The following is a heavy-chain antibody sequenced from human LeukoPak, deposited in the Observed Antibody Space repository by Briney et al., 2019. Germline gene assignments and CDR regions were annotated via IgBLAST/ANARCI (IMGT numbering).Heavy chain of an antibody. D-gene: IGHD6-19*01. V-gene: IGHV1-46*01. CDR2: INPSGGST. CDR1: GYTFTSYY. CDR3: ARDIAAGTSEYFQH. Sequence: GASVKVSCKASGYTFTSYYIHWVRQAPGQGLEWVGIINPSGGSTTYGQKFQGRVTMTRDTSTSTVYMELRSLRSDDTAVYYCARDIAAGTSEYFQHWGQGTLVTVSS. J-gene: IGHJ1*01.